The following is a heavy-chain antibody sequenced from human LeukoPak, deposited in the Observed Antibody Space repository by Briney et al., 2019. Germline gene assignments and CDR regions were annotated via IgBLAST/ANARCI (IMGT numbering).Heavy chain of an antibody. CDR1: FGAITSDSHY. CDR2: IDYSGTT. Sequence: PSETLSLNCLVSFGAITSDSHYWGWIRQTPGKGLEWIGSIDYSGTTYYNPSLKSRVTISVDTSKNQFSLKLSSVTAADTAVYYCARGHIGPWGQGTLVTVSS. D-gene: IGHD2-21*01. V-gene: IGHV4-39*07. J-gene: IGHJ5*02. CDR3: ARGHIGP.